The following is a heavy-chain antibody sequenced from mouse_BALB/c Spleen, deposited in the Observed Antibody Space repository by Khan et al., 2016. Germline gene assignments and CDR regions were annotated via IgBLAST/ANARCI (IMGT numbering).Heavy chain of an antibody. CDR2: ISYSGVT. CDR3: ARSKLLRLGYFDV. J-gene: IGHJ1*01. D-gene: IGHD1-2*01. Sequence: EVQLQESGPGLVKPSQSLSLTCTVTGYSITSDYAWNWIRQFPGNKLEWVGYISYSGVTSYNPSLKSRISITRDTSKNQFFLQLNSVTTEDTATYYCARSKLLRLGYFDVWGAGTTVTVSS. CDR1: GYSITSDYA. V-gene: IGHV3-2*02.